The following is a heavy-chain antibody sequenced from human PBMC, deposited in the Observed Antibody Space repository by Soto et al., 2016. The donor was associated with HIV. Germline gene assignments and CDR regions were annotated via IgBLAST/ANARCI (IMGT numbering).Heavy chain of an antibody. Sequence: QVRLEEWGTGLLKPSETLSLNCAVYGGSFTDYYWSWIRHSPERGLEWIGEINHSGSNQLQPVPQESSHHVYRHSEEAILMKLTSVTAADTAMYYAARLDLXWQFXIYLIRWGR. CDR3: ARLDLXWQFXIYLIR. CDR2: INHSGSN. J-gene: IGHJ2*01. V-gene: IGHV4-34*03. CDR1: GGSFTDYY. D-gene: IGHD5-12*01.